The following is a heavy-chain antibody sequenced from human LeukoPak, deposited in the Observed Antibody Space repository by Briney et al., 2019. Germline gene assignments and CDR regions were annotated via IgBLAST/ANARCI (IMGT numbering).Heavy chain of an antibody. CDR3: ARGLAAASLYFDY. J-gene: IGHJ4*02. D-gene: IGHD6-13*01. Sequence: GGSLRLSCAASGFTFSNNEMNWVRQAPGKGLEWVSVVYNGGSQYSADSVKGRFTIARDNSKNTLYLQMNSLRAEGTAVYYWARGLAAASLYFDYWGQGTLVTVSS. CDR1: GFTFSNNE. CDR2: VYNGGSQ. V-gene: IGHV3-53*01.